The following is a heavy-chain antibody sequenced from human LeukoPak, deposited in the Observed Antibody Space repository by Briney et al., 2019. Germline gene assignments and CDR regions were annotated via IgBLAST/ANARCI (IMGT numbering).Heavy chain of an antibody. J-gene: IGHJ4*02. CDR3: ARDHGQQQLVTFFDY. CDR1: GYTFTSYG. V-gene: IGHV1-18*01. Sequence: ASAKVSCKASGYTFTSYGISWVRQAPGQGLEWMGWISAYNGNTNYAQKLQGRVTMTTDTSTSTAYMELRSLRSDDTAVFYCARDHGQQQLVTFFDYWGQGTLVTVSS. D-gene: IGHD6-13*01. CDR2: ISAYNGNT.